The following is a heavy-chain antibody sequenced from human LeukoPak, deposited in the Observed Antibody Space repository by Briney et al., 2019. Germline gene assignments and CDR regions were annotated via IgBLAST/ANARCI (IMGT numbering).Heavy chain of an antibody. J-gene: IGHJ4*02. CDR1: GFTFSSYS. Sequence: PGGSLRLSCAASGFTFSSYSMNWVRQAPGKGLEWVSSISSSSSYIDYADSVKGRFTISRDNAKNSLYLQMNSLRAEDTAVYYCARATNLIAWGQGTLVTVSS. CDR2: ISSSSSYI. CDR3: ARATNLIA. V-gene: IGHV3-21*01. D-gene: IGHD3-22*01.